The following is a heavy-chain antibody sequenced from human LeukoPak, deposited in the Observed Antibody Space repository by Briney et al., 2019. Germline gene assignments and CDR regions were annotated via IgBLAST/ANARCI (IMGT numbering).Heavy chain of an antibody. D-gene: IGHD3-10*01. CDR3: ARGTVRYGSGSPLPPHRFDWFDP. CDR1: GYTFTGYY. J-gene: IGHJ5*02. Sequence: ASVKVSCKASGYTFTGYYMHWVRQAPGQGLEWMGWINPNSGGTNYAQKFQGRVTMTRDTSISTAYMELSRLRSDDTAVYYCARGTVRYGSGSPLPPHRFDWFDPWGQGTLVTVSS. CDR2: INPNSGGT. V-gene: IGHV1-2*02.